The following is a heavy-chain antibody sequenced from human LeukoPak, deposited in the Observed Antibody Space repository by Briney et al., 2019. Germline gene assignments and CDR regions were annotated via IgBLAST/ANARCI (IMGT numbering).Heavy chain of an antibody. CDR3: AREQLQDAFDI. J-gene: IGHJ3*02. V-gene: IGHV1-8*03. Sequence: GASVKVSCKASGYTFTSYDINWVRQATGQGLEWMGWMNPNSGNTGYAQKFQGRVTITTDESTSTAYMELSSLRSEDTAVYYCAREQLQDAFDIWGQGTMVTVSS. CDR1: GYTFTSYD. D-gene: IGHD6-6*01. CDR2: MNPNSGNT.